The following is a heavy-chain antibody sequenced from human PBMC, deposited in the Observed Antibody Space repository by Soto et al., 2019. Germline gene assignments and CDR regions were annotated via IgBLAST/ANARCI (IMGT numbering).Heavy chain of an antibody. J-gene: IGHJ6*02. CDR1: GFTFSSYY. D-gene: IGHD6-13*01. CDR2: ISYDGSKK. Sequence: SLRLSCAASGFTFSSYYMHWVRQAPGKGLEWVALISYDGSKKYYADSVKGRITISRDNSGNTLYLQMNSLRSDDTAVYYCARGGSSWTLYYYYGMDVWGQGTTVTVSS. CDR3: ARGGSSWTLYYYYGMDV. V-gene: IGHV3-30*04.